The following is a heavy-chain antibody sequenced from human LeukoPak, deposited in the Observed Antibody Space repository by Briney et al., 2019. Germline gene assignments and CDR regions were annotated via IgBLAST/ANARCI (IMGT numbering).Heavy chain of an antibody. Sequence: SETLSLTCAVSGGSFSGYYWTWIRQPPGKGLEWIGGINHSGRTNYNPSLKSRVIMSVDKSKNQFSLKLSSVTAADTAVYYCARISSSWYGTDYWGQGTLVTVSS. V-gene: IGHV4-34*01. J-gene: IGHJ4*02. D-gene: IGHD6-13*01. CDR3: ARISSSWYGTDY. CDR1: GGSFSGYY. CDR2: INHSGRT.